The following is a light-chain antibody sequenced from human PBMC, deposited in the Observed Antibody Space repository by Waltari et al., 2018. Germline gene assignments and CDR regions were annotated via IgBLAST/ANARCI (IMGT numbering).Light chain of an antibody. V-gene: IGKV1-17*01. CDR3: LQHNSYPYS. J-gene: IGKJ2*03. CDR1: QDISNY. CDR2: AAS. Sequence: DIQMTQSPSSLSASVGDTVTIICRASQDISNYLNWFQQKPGKAPKLLIYAASTLQSGVPSRLSGSGSGTEFTLTISSLQPEDFAAYYCLQHNSYPYSFGQGTKVEIK.